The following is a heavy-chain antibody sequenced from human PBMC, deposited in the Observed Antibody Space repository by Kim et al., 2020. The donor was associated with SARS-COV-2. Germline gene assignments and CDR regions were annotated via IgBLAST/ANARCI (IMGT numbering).Heavy chain of an antibody. J-gene: IGHJ5*02. CDR2: ISAYNGNT. V-gene: IGHV1-18*01. CDR1: GYTFTSYG. D-gene: IGHD4-17*01. Sequence: ASVKVSCKASGYTFTSYGISWVRQAPGQGREWMGWISAYNGNTNYAQKLQGRVTMTTDTSTTTAYMERRSLRSDDTAVYYCARGGLKRDYGYYAENWFDPWGQGTLVTVSS. CDR3: ARGGLKRDYGYYAENWFDP.